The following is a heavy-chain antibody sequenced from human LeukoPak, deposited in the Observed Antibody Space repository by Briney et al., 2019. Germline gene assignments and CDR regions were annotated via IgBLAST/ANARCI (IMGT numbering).Heavy chain of an antibody. V-gene: IGHV3-23*01. Sequence: PGGSLRLSCAASGFTFSSYAMSWVRQAPGKGLEWVSALSGSGGSTYYADSVKGRFTVSRDNSKNTLYLQMNSLRAEDTALYYCAKDLSRGYSSGFDYWGQGTLVTVSS. D-gene: IGHD6-19*01. J-gene: IGHJ4*02. CDR3: AKDLSRGYSSGFDY. CDR2: LSGSGGST. CDR1: GFTFSSYA.